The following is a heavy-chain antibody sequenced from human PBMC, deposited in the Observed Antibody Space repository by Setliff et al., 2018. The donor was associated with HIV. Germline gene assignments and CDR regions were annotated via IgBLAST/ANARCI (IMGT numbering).Heavy chain of an antibody. CDR3: ARAREGWKPFAFDY. Sequence: KPSETLSLTCTVSGGSINRSGYYWGWIRQPPGKGLEWMGSIYPSGSAFYNPSLKSRVTISVDTSKNQFSLKLSSVTAADAAVYFCARAREGWKPFAFDYWGQGTLVTVSS. CDR1: GGSINRSGYY. V-gene: IGHV4-39*07. J-gene: IGHJ4*02. CDR2: IYPSGSA. D-gene: IGHD1-1*01.